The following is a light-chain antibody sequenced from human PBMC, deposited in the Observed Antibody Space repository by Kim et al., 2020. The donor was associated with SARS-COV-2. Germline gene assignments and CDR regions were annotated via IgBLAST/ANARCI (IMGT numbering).Light chain of an antibody. CDR2: KAS. CDR1: QSISSW. V-gene: IGKV1-5*03. Sequence: DIQMTQSPSTLSASVGDRVTITCRASQSISSWLAWYQQKPGKAPKLLIYKASSLESGVPSRFSGSGSGTEFTLTISSLQPDDFATYYGQQYNSSPWTFGQGTKLEI. CDR3: QQYNSSPWT. J-gene: IGKJ1*01.